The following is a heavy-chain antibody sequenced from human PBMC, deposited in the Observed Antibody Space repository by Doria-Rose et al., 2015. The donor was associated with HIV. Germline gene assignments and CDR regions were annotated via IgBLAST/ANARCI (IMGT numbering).Heavy chain of an antibody. CDR2: IVSDDER. V-gene: IGHV2-26*01. CDR1: GVSLSSPGMG. CDR3: ARIKSSRWYHKYYFDF. Sequence: QVTLKESGPVLVKPTETLTLTCTVSGVSLSSPGMGVSWIRQPPGKALEGLANIVSDDERSYKTSLKSRLTIARGTSKSQVVLTMTDMDPVDTATYYCARIKSSRWYHKYYFDFWGQGTLVIVSA. D-gene: IGHD6-13*01. J-gene: IGHJ4*02.